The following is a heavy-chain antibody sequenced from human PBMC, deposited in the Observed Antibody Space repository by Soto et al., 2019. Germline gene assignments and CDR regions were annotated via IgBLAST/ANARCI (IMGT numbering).Heavy chain of an antibody. J-gene: IGHJ6*04. V-gene: IGHV3-66*01. Sequence: GGSLRLSCAASGFTVTTNYMSWVRQPPGKGLEWVSVVYSGGSTYYADSVKGRFTVSRDNSKNTLYLQMNSLRAEDTAVYYCARLGYCSSTSCPLDVWGKGTTVTVSS. CDR1: GFTVTTNY. CDR3: ARLGYCSSTSCPLDV. CDR2: VYSGGST. D-gene: IGHD2-2*01.